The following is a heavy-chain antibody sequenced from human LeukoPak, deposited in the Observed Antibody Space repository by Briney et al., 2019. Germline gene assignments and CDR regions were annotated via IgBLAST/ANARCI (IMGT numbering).Heavy chain of an antibody. CDR3: AGHHQAYSRTY. J-gene: IGHJ4*02. V-gene: IGHV3-30*02. D-gene: IGHD6-13*01. Sequence: GGSLRLSCAASGFIFTSYGMHWVRQAPGKGLEWVAFIQHDGNNKFYADSVKGRFTISRDNARDTLYLQMNSLRAEDTAVYYCAGHHQAYSRTYWGQGTLVTVSS. CDR1: GFIFTSYG. CDR2: IQHDGNNK.